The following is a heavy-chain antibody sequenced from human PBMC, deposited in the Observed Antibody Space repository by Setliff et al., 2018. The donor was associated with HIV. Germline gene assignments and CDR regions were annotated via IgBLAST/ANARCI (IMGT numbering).Heavy chain of an antibody. CDR1: GYTLTQYG. CDR3: ARGAARGDSFDY. J-gene: IGHJ4*02. Sequence: ASVKVSCKASGYTLTQYGFSWVRQAHGQGLEWMGWISDYNGDINYAQKFRGRVTVTTDTSTSTAYMEVRSLRSDDTAVYYCARGAARGDSFDYWGQGTLVTVSS. CDR2: ISDYNGDI. D-gene: IGHD6-6*01. V-gene: IGHV1-18*01.